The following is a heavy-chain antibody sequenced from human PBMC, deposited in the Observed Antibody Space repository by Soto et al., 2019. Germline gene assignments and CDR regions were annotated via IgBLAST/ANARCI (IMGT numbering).Heavy chain of an antibody. J-gene: IGHJ4*02. Sequence: QVQLVQSGAEVKKPGSSVKVSCKASGGTFSSYTISWVRQAPGQGLEWMGRIIPLLGIANYAQKFQGRVPITADKSPSTAYMELSSLRSEDTAVYYWARDRRGNDFLSGYPFDYWGQGTLVTVSS. CDR3: ARDRRGNDFLSGYPFDY. D-gene: IGHD3-3*01. V-gene: IGHV1-69*08. CDR1: GGTFSSYT. CDR2: IIPLLGIA.